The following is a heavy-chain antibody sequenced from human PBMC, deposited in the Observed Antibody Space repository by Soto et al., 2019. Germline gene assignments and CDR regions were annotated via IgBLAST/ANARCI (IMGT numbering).Heavy chain of an antibody. CDR3: AKDSYCGDTTTCSTFWFDP. Sequence: PGGSLRLSCAASGFNIDDYGMHWVRQAPGKGLEWVSGISWDSASIGYADPVKGRFTISRDNAKNSLYLQMNSLRAEDTAFYYCAKDSYCGDTTTCSTFWFDPWGQGTLVTVSS. D-gene: IGHD2-21*01. J-gene: IGHJ5*02. CDR2: ISWDSASI. V-gene: IGHV3-9*01. CDR1: GFNIDDYG.